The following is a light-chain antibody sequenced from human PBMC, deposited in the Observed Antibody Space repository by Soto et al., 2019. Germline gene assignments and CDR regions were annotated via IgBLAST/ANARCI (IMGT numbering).Light chain of an antibody. CDR1: QSVSSN. Sequence: EIVMTQAPATMSVSPGGRAILSCRASQSVSSNLAWYQQTPGQAPRLLIYGASTRATGIPARFSGSGSGTEFTLTISSLQSEDFAVYYCQQYNNWPPWAFGQGTKVDIK. CDR2: GAS. J-gene: IGKJ1*01. V-gene: IGKV3-15*01. CDR3: QQYNNWPPWA.